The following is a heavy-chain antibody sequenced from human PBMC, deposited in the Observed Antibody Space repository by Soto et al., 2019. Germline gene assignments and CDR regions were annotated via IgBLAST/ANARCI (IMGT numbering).Heavy chain of an antibody. CDR1: GFTFSGYA. D-gene: IGHD5-18*01. Sequence: EVQLLQSGGGLVQPGGSLRLSCVVSGFTFSGYAMSWVRQAPGMGLEWVSGIGGSGTASGYAESVKGRFTISRDNTKNTLYLQMTSLRVEDTAVYYCAKVEGRGYNYGYSDYWGQGTLVIVSS. CDR2: IGGSGTAS. CDR3: AKVEGRGYNYGYSDY. J-gene: IGHJ4*02. V-gene: IGHV3-23*01.